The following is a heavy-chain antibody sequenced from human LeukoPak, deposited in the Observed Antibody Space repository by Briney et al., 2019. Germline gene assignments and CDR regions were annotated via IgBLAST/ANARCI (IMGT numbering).Heavy chain of an antibody. Sequence: SETLSLTCAVYGGSFSGYYWSWIRQPPGKGLEWIGEINHSGSTNYNPSLKSRVTISVDTSKDQFSLKLSSVTAADTAVYYCAREGEGSSSWATFDYWGQGTLVTVSS. CDR1: GGSFSGYY. V-gene: IGHV4-34*01. D-gene: IGHD6-13*01. J-gene: IGHJ4*02. CDR3: AREGEGSSSWATFDY. CDR2: INHSGST.